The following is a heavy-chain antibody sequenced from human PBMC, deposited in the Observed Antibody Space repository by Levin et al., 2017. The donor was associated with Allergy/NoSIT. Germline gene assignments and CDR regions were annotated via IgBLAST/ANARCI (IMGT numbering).Heavy chain of an antibody. CDR1: GVSISSGGYS. CDR3: ARFPDYYDSSGYLYER. V-gene: IGHV4-30-2*01. CDR2: IYHSGST. Sequence: SETLSLTCAVSGVSISSGGYSWSWIRQPPGKGLEWIGYIYHSGSTFYNPSLKSRVTISVDRSKNQFSLKLSSVTAADTAVYYCARFPDYYDSSGYLYERWGQGTLVTVSS. D-gene: IGHD3-22*01. J-gene: IGHJ4*02.